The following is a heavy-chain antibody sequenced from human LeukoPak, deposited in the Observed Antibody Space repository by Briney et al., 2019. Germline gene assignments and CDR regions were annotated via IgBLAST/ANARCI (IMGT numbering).Heavy chain of an antibody. J-gene: IGHJ4*02. CDR3: ATQMVRGVTHFDY. CDR2: IIPILGIA. D-gene: IGHD3-10*01. Sequence: ASVKVSCKASGGTFSSYAISWVRQAPGQGLEWMGRIIPILGIANYAQKFQGRVTITADKSTSTAYMELSGLRSEDTAVYYCATQMVRGVTHFDYWGQGTLVTVSS. CDR1: GGTFSSYA. V-gene: IGHV1-69*04.